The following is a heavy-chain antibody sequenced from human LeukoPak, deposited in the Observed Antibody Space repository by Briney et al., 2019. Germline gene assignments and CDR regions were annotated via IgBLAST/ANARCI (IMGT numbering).Heavy chain of an antibody. CDR2: IHYSGTT. Sequence: SETLCLTCTVSGVSISSGTYYWGWIRQPPGKGLECIGSIHYSGTTYYNPSLKSRVTISIDTSKSQFSLRLRSVTAADTAVYYCARGTPYNPWGQGTLVTVSS. D-gene: IGHD4-11*01. V-gene: IGHV4-39*07. J-gene: IGHJ5*02. CDR3: ARGTPYNP. CDR1: GVSISSGTYY.